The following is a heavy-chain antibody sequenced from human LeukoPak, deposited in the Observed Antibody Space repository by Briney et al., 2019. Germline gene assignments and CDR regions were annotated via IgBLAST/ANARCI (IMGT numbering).Heavy chain of an antibody. D-gene: IGHD3-16*01. CDR2: INWNGDTT. J-gene: IGHJ4*02. Sequence: GGSLRLSCAASGFAFDDYAMNWVRQVPGKGLEWVASINWNGDTTGYGDSVKGRFTIARDNAKSFLYLQMNRLRADDMAIYYCARSNMITSGGLSFYWGQGTLVSVSS. CDR3: ARSNMITSGGLSFY. V-gene: IGHV3-20*04. CDR1: GFAFDDYA.